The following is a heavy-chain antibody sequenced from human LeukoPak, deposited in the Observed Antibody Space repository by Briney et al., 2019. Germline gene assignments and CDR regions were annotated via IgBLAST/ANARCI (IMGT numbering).Heavy chain of an antibody. Sequence: SQTLSLTCTVSGGSISSGDYYWSWIRQPPGKGMEWIGYIYYSGSTYYNPSLKSRVTISVDTSKNQFSLKLSSVTAADTAVYYCARAYYDSSGPWYFYLWGRGTLVTVSS. CDR1: GGSISSGDYY. V-gene: IGHV4-30-4*08. CDR3: ARAYYDSSGPWYFYL. CDR2: IYYSGST. D-gene: IGHD3-22*01. J-gene: IGHJ2*01.